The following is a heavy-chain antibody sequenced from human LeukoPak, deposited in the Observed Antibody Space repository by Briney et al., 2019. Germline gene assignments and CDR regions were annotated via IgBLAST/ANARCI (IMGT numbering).Heavy chain of an antibody. D-gene: IGHD1-26*01. CDR3: ARDQAPIVGATMDPNRPVDY. V-gene: IGHV1-69*04. CDR2: IIPILGIA. J-gene: IGHJ4*02. CDR1: GGTFSSYA. Sequence: GASVKVSCKASGGTFSSYAISWVRQAPGQGLEWMGRIIPILGIANYAQKFQGRVTITADKSTSTAYMELSSLRSEDTAVYYCARDQAPIVGATMDPNRPVDYWGQGTLVTVSS.